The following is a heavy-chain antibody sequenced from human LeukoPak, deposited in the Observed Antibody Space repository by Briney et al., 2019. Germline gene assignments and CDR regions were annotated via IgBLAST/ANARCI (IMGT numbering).Heavy chain of an antibody. J-gene: IGHJ3*02. CDR3: ARGITVPTGNAFDI. D-gene: IGHD3-16*01. Sequence: SVKVSCKASGGTFNSSAFNWVRQAPGQGLEWMGRIIPTLGRVNTAQKFQGRVTISADKSTSTAYMEMSSLRYEDTAVYYCARGITVPTGNAFDIWGQGTMVSVSS. CDR1: GGTFNSSA. CDR2: IIPTLGRV. V-gene: IGHV1-69*04.